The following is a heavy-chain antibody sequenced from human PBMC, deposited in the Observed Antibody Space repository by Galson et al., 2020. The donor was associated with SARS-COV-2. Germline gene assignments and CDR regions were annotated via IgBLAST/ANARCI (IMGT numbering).Heavy chain of an antibody. CDR2: ISAYNGNT. V-gene: IGHV1-18*01. J-gene: IGHJ6*03. CDR3: ARTSSFGVVINYYYYMDV. CDR1: GYTFTSYG. Sequence: ASVKVSCKASGYTFTSYGISWVRQAPGQGLEWMGWISAYNGNTNYAQKLQGRVTMTTDTSTSTAYMELRSLRSDDTAVYYCARTSSFGVVINYYYYMDVWGKGTTVTVSS. D-gene: IGHD3-3*01.